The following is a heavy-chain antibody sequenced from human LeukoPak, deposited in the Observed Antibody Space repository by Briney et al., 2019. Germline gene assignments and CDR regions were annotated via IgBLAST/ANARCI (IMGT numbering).Heavy chain of an antibody. CDR1: GFPFSDDW. J-gene: IGHJ4*02. Sequence: PGGSLRLSCAASGFPFSDDWMNWVRQAPGKGLEWVGRIKSKTDGGTIDYAAPVKGRFTISRDDSKNTLFLQMNSLKIEDTAVYYCTTVTLRPVGLWGQGTLVTVSS. CDR2: IKSKTDGGTI. D-gene: IGHD3-10*01. V-gene: IGHV3-15*05. CDR3: TTVTLRPVGL.